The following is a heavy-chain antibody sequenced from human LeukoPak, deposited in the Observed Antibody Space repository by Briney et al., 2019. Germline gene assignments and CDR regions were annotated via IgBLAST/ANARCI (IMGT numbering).Heavy chain of an antibody. Sequence: PGGSLRLSCAASGFTFSSYNMNWVRQAPGKGLEWVSYISSSSSTIYYADSVKGRFTISRDNAENSLYLQMNGLRDEDTAVNNCAKQAPPVPYSASGWAAWGQGPRVTV. CDR3: AKQAPPVPYSASGWAA. J-gene: IGHJ6*02. CDR2: ISSSSSTI. D-gene: IGHD2-15*01. CDR1: GFTFSSYN. V-gene: IGHV3-48*02.